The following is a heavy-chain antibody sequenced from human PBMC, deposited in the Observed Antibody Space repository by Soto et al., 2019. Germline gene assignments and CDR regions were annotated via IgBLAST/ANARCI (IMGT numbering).Heavy chain of an antibody. CDR3: ARGRSNDFVSSPPPMFDP. CDR2: IGTLFDR. Sequence: GSLRLSCVASGFNFGTHDMHCFLQFRVKVLEWVAGIGTLFDRFYPDSVKGRFTISRENAKTSVFLQMNKLRTGDTGIYYCARGRSNDFVSSPPPMFDPRGQGTLVTVSS. CDR1: GFNFGTHD. J-gene: IGHJ5*02. D-gene: IGHD1-1*01. V-gene: IGHV3-13*01.